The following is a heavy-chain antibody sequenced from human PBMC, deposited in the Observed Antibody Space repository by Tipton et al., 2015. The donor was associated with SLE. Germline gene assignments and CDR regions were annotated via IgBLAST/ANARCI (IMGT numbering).Heavy chain of an antibody. CDR2: ISYDGSNK. Sequence: SLRLSCAASGFTFSSYAMHWVRQAPGKGLEWVAVISYDGSNKYYADSVKGRFTISRDNAKNSLYLQMNSLRAEDTAVYYCAKYSSGGGYWGQGTLVTVSS. CDR3: AKYSSGGGY. CDR1: GFTFSSYA. V-gene: IGHV3-30*04. J-gene: IGHJ4*02. D-gene: IGHD6-19*01.